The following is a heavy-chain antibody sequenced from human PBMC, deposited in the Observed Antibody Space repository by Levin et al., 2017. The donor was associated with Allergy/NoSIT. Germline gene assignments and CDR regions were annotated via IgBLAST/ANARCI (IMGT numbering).Heavy chain of an antibody. CDR3: ASTPRKDYDILTGQQTV. CDR2: ISSSSSYI. Sequence: GGSLRLSCAASGFTFSSYSMNWVRQAPGKGLEWVSSISSSSSYIYYADSVKGRFTISRDNAKNSLYLQMNSLRAEDTAVYYCASTPRKDYDILTGQQTVWGQGTTVTVSS. J-gene: IGHJ6*02. CDR1: GFTFSSYS. V-gene: IGHV3-21*01. D-gene: IGHD3-9*01.